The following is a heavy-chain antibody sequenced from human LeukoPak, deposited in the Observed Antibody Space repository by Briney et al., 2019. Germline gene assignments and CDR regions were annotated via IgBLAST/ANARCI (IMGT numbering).Heavy chain of an antibody. V-gene: IGHV5-10-1*01. Sequence: GESLRISCKGSGYSFTSYWISWVRQMPGKGLEWMGRIDPSDSCTNYSPSFQGHVTISADKSISTVYLQWSSLKASDTAMYYCARHSAGIVVAGKWGQGTLVTVSS. D-gene: IGHD6-19*01. CDR1: GYSFTSYW. CDR2: IDPSDSCT. J-gene: IGHJ4*02. CDR3: ARHSAGIVVAGK.